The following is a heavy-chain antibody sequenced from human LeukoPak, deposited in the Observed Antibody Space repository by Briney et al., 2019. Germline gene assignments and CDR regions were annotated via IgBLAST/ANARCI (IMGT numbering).Heavy chain of an antibody. CDR2: ISSSSSYI. CDR1: GFTFSSYS. V-gene: IGHV3-21*01. D-gene: IGHD2-2*01. CDR3: ARGLGYCSSTSCSYLDY. J-gene: IGHJ4*02. Sequence: PGGSLRLSCAASGFTFSSYSVNWVRQAPGKGLEWVSSISSSSSYIYYADSVKGRFTISRDNAKNSLYLQMNSLRAEDTAVYYCARGLGYCSSTSCSYLDYWGQGTLVTVSS.